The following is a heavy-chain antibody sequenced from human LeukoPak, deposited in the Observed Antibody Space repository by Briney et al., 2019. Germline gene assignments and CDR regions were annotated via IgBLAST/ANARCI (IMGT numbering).Heavy chain of an antibody. CDR3: AGRKWLRSYYFDY. V-gene: IGHV4-34*01. J-gene: IGHJ4*02. Sequence: PSETLSLTCAVYGGSFSGYYWSWIRQPPGKGLEWIGEINHSGSTNYNPSLKSRVTISVDTSKNQFSLKLSSVTAADTAVYYCAGRKWLRSYYFDYWGQGTLVTVSS. CDR2: INHSGST. CDR1: GGSFSGYY. D-gene: IGHD5-12*01.